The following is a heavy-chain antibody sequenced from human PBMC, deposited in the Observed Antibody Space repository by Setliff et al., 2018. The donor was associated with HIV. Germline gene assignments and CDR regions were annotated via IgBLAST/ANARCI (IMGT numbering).Heavy chain of an antibody. J-gene: IGHJ3*02. Sequence: KPSETLSLTCAVYGGSLSGYYWRWIRQPPGKGLEWIGDVSHTGSTNYNPSLKSRITISADTPKNQFSLKLSSVTAADTAVYYCAREGTYSGTYWVRRVAPFDIWGQGTMVTVSS. CDR2: VSHTGST. CDR3: AREGTYSGTYWVRRVAPFDI. D-gene: IGHD1-26*01. CDR1: GGSLSGYY. V-gene: IGHV4-34*01.